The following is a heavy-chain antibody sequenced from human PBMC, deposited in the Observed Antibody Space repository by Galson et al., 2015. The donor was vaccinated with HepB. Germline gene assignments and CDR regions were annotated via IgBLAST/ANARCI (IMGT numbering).Heavy chain of an antibody. CDR1: GGTFSSYA. D-gene: IGHD4-23*01. J-gene: IGHJ4*02. CDR3: ASTTVVTPSSGVFDY. V-gene: IGHV1-69*13. Sequence: SVKVSCKASGGTFSSYAISWVRQAPGQGLEWMGGIIPIFGTANYAQKFQGRVTITADESTSTAYMELSSLRSEDTAVYYCASTTVVTPSSGVFDYWGQGTLVTVSS. CDR2: IIPIFGTA.